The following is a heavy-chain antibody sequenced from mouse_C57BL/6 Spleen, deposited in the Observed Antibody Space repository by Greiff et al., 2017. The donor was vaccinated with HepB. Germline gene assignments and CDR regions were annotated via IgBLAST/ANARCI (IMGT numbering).Heavy chain of an antibody. J-gene: IGHJ2*01. CDR1: GFTFSDAW. CDR3: TRSTTPLGRYFDY. D-gene: IGHD1-1*01. CDR2: IRNKANNHAT. Sequence: EVKLVESGGGLVQPGGSMKLSCAASGFTFSDAWMDWVRQSPEKGLEWVAEIRNKANNHATYYAESVKGRFTISRDDSKSSVYLQMNSLRAEDTGIYYCTRSTTPLGRYFDYWGQGTTLTVSS. V-gene: IGHV6-6*01.